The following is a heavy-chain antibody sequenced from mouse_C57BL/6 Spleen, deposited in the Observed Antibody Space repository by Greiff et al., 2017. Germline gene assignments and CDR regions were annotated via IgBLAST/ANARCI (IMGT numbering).Heavy chain of an antibody. J-gene: IGHJ2*01. V-gene: IGHV1-52*01. D-gene: IGHD2-3*01. CDR3: ARVYDGYYFDC. CDR1: GYTFTSYW. Sequence: QVQLQQPGAELVRPGSSVKLSCKASGYTFTSYWMHWVKQRPIQGLEWIGNIDPSDSETHYNQKFKDKATLTVDKSSSTAYMQLSSLTSEDSAVYYCARVYDGYYFDCWGQGTTLTVYS. CDR2: IDPSDSET.